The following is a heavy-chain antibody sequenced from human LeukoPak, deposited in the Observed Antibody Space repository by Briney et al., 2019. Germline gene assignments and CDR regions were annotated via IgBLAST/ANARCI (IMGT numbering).Heavy chain of an antibody. CDR3: AREGYYGSGSYFVLGPFDY. D-gene: IGHD3-10*01. CDR1: GGSISSHF. J-gene: IGHJ4*02. Sequence: SETLSLTCTVSGGSISSHFWSWIRQPPGKALEWIGYIYHSGGTNYNPSLKSRVTISVDTSKNQFSQKLSSVTAADTAVHYCAREGYYGSGSYFVLGPFDYWGQGTLVTVSS. CDR2: IYHSGGT. V-gene: IGHV4-59*11.